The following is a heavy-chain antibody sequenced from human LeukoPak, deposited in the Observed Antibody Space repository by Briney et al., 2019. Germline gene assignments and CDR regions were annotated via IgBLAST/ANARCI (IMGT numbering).Heavy chain of an antibody. Sequence: GASVKVSCKASGYTFTGYYIHWVRQAPGQGLEWMGWINPNSGGTNYAQKFQGRVTMTRDTSISTAYMELSRLRSDDTAVYYCARDRLSCSSTSCYAHYGMDVWGQGTTVTVSS. CDR3: ARDRLSCSSTSCYAHYGMDV. CDR1: GYTFTGYY. D-gene: IGHD2-2*01. J-gene: IGHJ6*02. CDR2: INPNSGGT. V-gene: IGHV1-2*02.